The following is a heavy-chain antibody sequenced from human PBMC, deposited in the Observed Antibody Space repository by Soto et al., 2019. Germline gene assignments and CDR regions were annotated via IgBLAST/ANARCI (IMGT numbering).Heavy chain of an antibody. CDR2: IGGTGSST. CDR1: GFTFGTYA. CDR3: ARTYYYDSTGFYRHFDL. Sequence: HPGGSLRLSCVGSGFTFGTYAMSWVRQAPGKGMEWVSVIGGTGSSTKYADPVKGRFTISRDNSESTLSLQMNSMRAEDTAVYHCARTYYYDSTGFYRHFDLWGPGTQVTVSS. J-gene: IGHJ4*02. D-gene: IGHD3-22*01. V-gene: IGHV3-23*01.